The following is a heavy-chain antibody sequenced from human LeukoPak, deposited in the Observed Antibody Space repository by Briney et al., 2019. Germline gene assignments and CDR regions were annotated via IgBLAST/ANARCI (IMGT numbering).Heavy chain of an antibody. CDR1: GGTFSSYA. V-gene: IGHV1-69*05. CDR2: IIPIFGTA. CDR3: AARSGGDCSGGSCYSGVYNIFDY. J-gene: IGHJ4*02. Sequence: ASVKVSCKASGGTFSSYAISWVRQAPGQGLEWMVGIIPIFGTANYAQKFQGRVTITTDESTSTAYMELSSLRSEDTAVYYCAARSGGDCSGGSCYSGVYNIFDYWGQGTLVTVSS. D-gene: IGHD2-15*01.